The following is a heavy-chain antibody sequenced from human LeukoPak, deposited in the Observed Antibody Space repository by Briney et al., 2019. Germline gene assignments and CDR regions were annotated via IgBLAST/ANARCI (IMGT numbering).Heavy chain of an antibody. CDR3: ARGKAVAGVYYFDY. J-gene: IGHJ4*02. Sequence: PGGSLRLSCAASGFTVSSYWMSWVRQAPGKGLEWVAKIKQDGSEKYYVDSVKGRFTISRDSAKNSLYLQMNSLRAEDTAVYYCARGKAVAGVYYFDYWGQGTLVTVSS. D-gene: IGHD6-19*01. CDR1: GFTVSSYW. V-gene: IGHV3-7*01. CDR2: IKQDGSEK.